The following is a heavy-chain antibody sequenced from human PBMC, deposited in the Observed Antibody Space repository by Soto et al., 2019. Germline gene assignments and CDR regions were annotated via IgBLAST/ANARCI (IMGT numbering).Heavy chain of an antibody. CDR1: GFTFSSYG. CDR2: IWYDGSNK. CDR3: ARDWKYYDFWSGQDYYYGMDV. D-gene: IGHD3-3*01. V-gene: IGHV3-33*01. J-gene: IGHJ6*02. Sequence: WSLRLSCAASGFTFSSYGMHWVRQAPGKGLEWVAVIWYDGSNKYYADSVKGRFTISRDNSKNTLHLQMNSLRAEDTAVYYCARDWKYYDFWSGQDYYYGMDVWGQGTTVTVSS.